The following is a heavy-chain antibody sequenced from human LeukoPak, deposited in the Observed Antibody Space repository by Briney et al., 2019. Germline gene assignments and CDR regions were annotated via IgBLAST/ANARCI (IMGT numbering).Heavy chain of an antibody. V-gene: IGHV3-30*18. CDR3: AKSLFSGSYWGGFDY. CDR1: GFTFSSYD. D-gene: IGHD1-26*01. Sequence: GRSLRLSCAASGFTFSSYDMHWVRKAPGKGLEWVAVISYDGNNKYYADSVKGRFTISRGNSNNSLFLHMNSLRAEDTAVYNCAKSLFSGSYWGGFDYCGQGTLVTVSS. J-gene: IGHJ4*02. CDR2: ISYDGNNK.